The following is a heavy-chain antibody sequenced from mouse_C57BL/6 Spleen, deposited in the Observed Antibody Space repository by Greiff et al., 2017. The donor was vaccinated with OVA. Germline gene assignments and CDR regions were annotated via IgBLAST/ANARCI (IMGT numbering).Heavy chain of an antibody. J-gene: IGHJ3*01. CDR1: GFTFSSYT. Sequence: EVQGVESGGGLVKPGGSLKLSCAASGFTFSSYTMSWVRQTPEKRLEWVATISGGGGNTYYPDSVKGRFTISRDNAKNTLYLQMSSLWSEDTALYYCAREGGYDYDWFAYWGQGTLVTVSA. CDR3: AREGGYDYDWFAY. D-gene: IGHD2-4*01. CDR2: ISGGGGNT. V-gene: IGHV5-9*01.